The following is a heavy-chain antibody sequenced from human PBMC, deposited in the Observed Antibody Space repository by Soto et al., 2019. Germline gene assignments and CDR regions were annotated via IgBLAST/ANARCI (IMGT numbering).Heavy chain of an antibody. J-gene: IGHJ4*02. CDR1: GYTFTSYG. V-gene: IGHV1-18*01. Sequence: QVQLVQSGAEVKKPGASVKVSCKASGYTFTSYGISWVRQAPGQGLEWMGWISTYNGNTKYAQKLQGRVTMTTATSPSTAYMELRSLRSDDTAGFYCAREMVRGVGSDYWGQGTLVTVSS. CDR2: ISTYNGNT. D-gene: IGHD3-10*01. CDR3: AREMVRGVGSDY.